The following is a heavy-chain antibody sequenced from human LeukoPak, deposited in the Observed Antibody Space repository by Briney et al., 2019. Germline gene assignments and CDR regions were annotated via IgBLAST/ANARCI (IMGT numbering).Heavy chain of an antibody. CDR2: ISSSGSTI. J-gene: IGHJ3*02. D-gene: IGHD2-21*02. CDR1: GFTFSNAW. Sequence: PGGSLRLSCAASGFTFSNAWMSWVRQAPGKGLEWVSYISSSGSTIYYADSVKGRFTISRDNAKNSLYLQMNSLRAEDTAVYYCARDRNLAYCGGDCYSSDAFDIWGQGTMVTVSS. V-gene: IGHV3-11*04. CDR3: ARDRNLAYCGGDCYSSDAFDI.